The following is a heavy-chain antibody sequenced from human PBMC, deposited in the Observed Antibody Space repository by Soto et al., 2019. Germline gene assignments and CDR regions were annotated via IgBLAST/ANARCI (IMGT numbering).Heavy chain of an antibody. J-gene: IGHJ3*01. V-gene: IGHV3-23*05. CDR3: AKRFFGSGSPPGAFDV. CDR2: ITSSGNGT. D-gene: IGHD3-10*01. Sequence: GGSLRLSCAASGFTFSNYAMSWVRQAPGKGPEWVSFITSSGNGTYYADSVKGRFTISRDNSKNTLYVQMNNLRAEDTAIYYCAKRFFGSGSPPGAFDVWGQGTMVTVS. CDR1: GFTFSNYA.